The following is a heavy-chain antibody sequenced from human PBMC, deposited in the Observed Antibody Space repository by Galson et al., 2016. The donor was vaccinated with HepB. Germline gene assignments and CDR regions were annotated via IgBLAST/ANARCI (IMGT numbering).Heavy chain of an antibody. D-gene: IGHD2-2*01. V-gene: IGHV3-74*03. CDR1: GFTFSSSH. Sequence: SLRLSCAASGFTFSSSHMHWVRQAPGKGLVWVSVSNSDGRTTMYAGSVKGRFTISRDNAKRTLYLEMNSLRAEYTAVYFCARTRYPHSMDVWGQGTTVTVSS. CDR3: ARTRYPHSMDV. J-gene: IGHJ6*01. CDR2: SNSDGRTT.